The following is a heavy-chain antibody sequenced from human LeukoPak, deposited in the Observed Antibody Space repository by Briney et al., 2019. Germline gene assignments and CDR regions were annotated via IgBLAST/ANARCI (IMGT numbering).Heavy chain of an antibody. CDR1: GFTLNTYW. CDR2: IKHDGSEK. V-gene: IGHV3-7*01. J-gene: IGHJ6*02. CDR3: ARVGYYASGSFYVPYGMDV. D-gene: IGHD3-10*01. Sequence: PGGSLRLSCAASGFTLNTYWMSWVRQAPGKGLEGVANIKHDGSEKYYVDSVKGRFTISRDNAKNSLYLQMNSLRAEDTAVFYCARVGYYASGSFYVPYGMDVWGQGTTVTVSS.